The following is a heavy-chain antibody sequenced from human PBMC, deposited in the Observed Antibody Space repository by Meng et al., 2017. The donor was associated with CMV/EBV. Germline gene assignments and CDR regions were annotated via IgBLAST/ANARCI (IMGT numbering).Heavy chain of an antibody. V-gene: IGHV2-5*02. CDR1: GFSLSTSGVG. J-gene: IGHJ5*02. D-gene: IGHD6-13*01. CDR2: IYWDDDK. CDR3: AHRGRIAAAGTDWFDP. Sequence: QLTLQESGPTLVKPTQTLTLTCTFSGFSLSTSGVGVGWIRQPPGKALEWLALIYWDDDKRYSPSLKSRLTITKDTSKNQVVLTMTNMDPVDTATYYCAHRGRIAAAGTDWFDPWGQGTLVTVSS.